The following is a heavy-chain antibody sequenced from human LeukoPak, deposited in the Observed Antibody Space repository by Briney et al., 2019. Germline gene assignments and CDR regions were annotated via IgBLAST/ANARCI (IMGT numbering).Heavy chain of an antibody. D-gene: IGHD1-14*01. CDR3: AKPARTDYADY. J-gene: IGHJ4*02. Sequence: GGSLRLSCAASGFTFSSYAMSWVRQAPGKGLEWVSSISGSGDKRYYADSVKGRFTISRDNSKNTLYLQMNSLRAEDTAVYYCAKPARTDYADYWGQGTQVTVSS. V-gene: IGHV3-23*01. CDR2: ISGSGDKR. CDR1: GFTFSSYA.